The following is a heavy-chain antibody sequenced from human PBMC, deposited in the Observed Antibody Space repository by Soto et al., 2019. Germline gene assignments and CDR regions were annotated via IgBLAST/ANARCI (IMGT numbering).Heavy chain of an antibody. Sequence: EVQLVESGGGLVQPGGSLRLSCAASGFTFSSYSMNWVRQAPGKGLEWVSYISSSSSTIYYADSVKGRFTISRDNAKNSLYLQMNSLRDEDTAVYYCAREGYCISTSCYESFDYWGQGTLVTVSS. CDR3: AREGYCISTSCYESFDY. J-gene: IGHJ4*02. CDR1: GFTFSSYS. D-gene: IGHD2-2*01. CDR2: ISSSSSTI. V-gene: IGHV3-48*02.